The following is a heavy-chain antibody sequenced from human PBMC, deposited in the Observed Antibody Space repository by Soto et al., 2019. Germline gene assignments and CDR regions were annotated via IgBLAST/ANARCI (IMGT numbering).Heavy chain of an antibody. CDR2: IYYTGIF. D-gene: IGHD2-2*01. CDR3: TRLLRVPTGPSSYWYFDL. V-gene: IGHV4-59*08. CDR1: GGSISNYY. Sequence: QVQLQESGPGLVKPSETLSLTCAVSGGSISNYYWSWIRQPPGKGLEWIGYIYYTGIFNYNPSLESRITISVDTSTNQFSLKLTSVTAADTAVYYCTRLLRVPTGPSSYWYFDLWGRGTLVTVSS. J-gene: IGHJ2*01.